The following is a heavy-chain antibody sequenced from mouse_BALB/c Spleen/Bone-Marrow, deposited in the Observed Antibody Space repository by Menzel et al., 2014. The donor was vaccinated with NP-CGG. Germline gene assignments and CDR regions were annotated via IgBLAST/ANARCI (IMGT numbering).Heavy chain of an antibody. CDR1: GYAFSIYW. J-gene: IGHJ2*01. CDR2: IYPGDDDT. V-gene: IGHV1-80*01. CDR3: ARGGISIDY. Sequence: VQLVESGAELVRPGSSVKISCKASGYAFSIYWXNWVKQRPGQGLEWIGQIYPGDDDTDYNGKFKGKATLTADRSSSTAYMQLNSLTSEDSAVYFCARGGISIDYWGQGTTLTVSS.